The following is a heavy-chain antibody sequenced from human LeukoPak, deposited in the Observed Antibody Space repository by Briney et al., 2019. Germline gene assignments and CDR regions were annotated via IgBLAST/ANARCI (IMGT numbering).Heavy chain of an antibody. J-gene: IGHJ3*02. Sequence: NPGGSLRLSCAASGFTFNDAWMSWVRQAPGKGLEWVGRIKSKAGGETTDYAAPVKARFTISRDDSKNTLYLQMNSLKTEDTALYYCTTNDAFDIGGQGTMVTVSS. CDR2: IKSKAGGETT. V-gene: IGHV3-15*01. CDR1: GFTFNDAW. CDR3: TTNDAFDI.